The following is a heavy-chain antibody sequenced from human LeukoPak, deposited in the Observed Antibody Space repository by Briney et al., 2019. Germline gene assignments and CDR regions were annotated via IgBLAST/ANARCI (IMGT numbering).Heavy chain of an antibody. CDR2: IYYSGST. D-gene: IGHD2-15*01. V-gene: IGHV4-31*03. CDR3: ARAPIVVVVAATCYFDL. CDR1: GGSISSGGYY. Sequence: SETLSLTCTVSGGSISSGGYYWSWIRQHPGKGLEWIGYIYYSGSTYYNPSLKSRVTISVDTSKNQFSLKLSSVTAADTAVYYCARAPIVVVVAATCYFDLWGRGTLVTVSS. J-gene: IGHJ2*01.